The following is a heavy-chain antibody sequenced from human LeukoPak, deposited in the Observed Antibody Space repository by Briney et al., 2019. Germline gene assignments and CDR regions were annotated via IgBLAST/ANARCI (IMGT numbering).Heavy chain of an antibody. CDR3: AKVAGSRYFDI. Sequence: SETLSLTCTVSGGSVSTYYWSWIRQPAGKGLEWIGRFYSSGSTSYNPSLKSRVSMSIDTSKNQFSLNLTSVTAADTAVYYCAKVAGSRYFDIGGRGTLVTVSS. J-gene: IGHJ2*01. CDR2: FYSSGST. D-gene: IGHD6-19*01. V-gene: IGHV4-4*07. CDR1: GGSVSTYY.